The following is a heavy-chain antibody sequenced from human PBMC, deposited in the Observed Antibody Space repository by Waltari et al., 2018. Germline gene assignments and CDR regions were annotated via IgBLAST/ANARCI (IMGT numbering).Heavy chain of an antibody. CDR1: GYTFTSSE. Sequence: QVQLVQYGAEVKKPGASAKVSCKASGYTFTSSEINRGRQATGQGLEWMGWMNPNSGNTVYAQKFQGRVTITRNTSISTAYMELSSLRSEDTAVYYCAISNRGGGVEWWGQGTLVTVSS. CDR3: AISNRGGGVEW. D-gene: IGHD3-16*01. J-gene: IGHJ4*02. CDR2: MNPNSGNT. V-gene: IGHV1-8*03.